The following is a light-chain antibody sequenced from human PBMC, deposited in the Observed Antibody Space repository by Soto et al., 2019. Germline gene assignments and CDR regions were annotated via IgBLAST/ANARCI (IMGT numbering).Light chain of an antibody. Sequence: DIQMTQSPSTLSASVGDRVTITCRASQSISSWLAWYQQKPGKAPKLLIYKASSLESGVPPRFSGSGSGTEFTLTISSLQPDDCATYYCQQYNSLWTFGQGTKVEIK. CDR3: QQYNSLWT. V-gene: IGKV1-5*03. CDR2: KAS. J-gene: IGKJ1*01. CDR1: QSISSW.